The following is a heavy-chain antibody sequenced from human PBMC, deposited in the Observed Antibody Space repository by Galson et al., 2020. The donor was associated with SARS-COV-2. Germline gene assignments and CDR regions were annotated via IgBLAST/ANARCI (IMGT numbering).Heavy chain of an antibody. V-gene: IGHV3-30*03. J-gene: IGHJ4*02. D-gene: IGHD3-22*01. CDR3: ASDYYDSYGPPSPFDH. CDR2: ISSGGSYK. Sequence: TGGSLRLSCAASGFSFSSYGMHWVRQAPGKGLEWVAVISSGGSYKNYAASVKGRFTISRDNSNNTLYLQMDSLRAEDTAVYYCASDYYDSYGPPSPFDHWGQGTLVTVSS. CDR1: GFSFSSYG.